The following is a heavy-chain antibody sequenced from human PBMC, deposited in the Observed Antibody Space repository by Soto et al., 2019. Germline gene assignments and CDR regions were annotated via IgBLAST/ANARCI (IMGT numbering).Heavy chain of an antibody. J-gene: IGHJ5*02. V-gene: IGHV3-21*01. Sequence: GGSLRLSCAASGFTFSSYSMNWVRQAPGKGLEWVSSISSSSSYIYYADSVKGRFTISRDNAKNSLYLQMNSLRAEDTAVYYCAKDRGNGFYFGSGSYYRSCWFAPWGQGTLVTVSS. CDR2: ISSSSSYI. CDR1: GFTFSSYS. CDR3: AKDRGNGFYFGSGSYYRSCWFAP. D-gene: IGHD3-10*01.